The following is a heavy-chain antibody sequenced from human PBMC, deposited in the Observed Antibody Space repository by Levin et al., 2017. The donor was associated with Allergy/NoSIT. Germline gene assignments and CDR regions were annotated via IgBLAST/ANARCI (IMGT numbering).Heavy chain of an antibody. J-gene: IGHJ4*02. D-gene: IGHD3-22*01. CDR3: AKLPDYYDSSGYYY. Sequence: GGSLRLSCAASGFTFSSYAMSWVRQAPGKGLEWVSAISGSGGSTYYADSVKGRFTISRDNSKNTLYLQMNSLRAEDTAVYYCAKLPDYYDSSGYYYWGQGTLVTVSS. CDR2: ISGSGGST. V-gene: IGHV3-23*01. CDR1: GFTFSSYA.